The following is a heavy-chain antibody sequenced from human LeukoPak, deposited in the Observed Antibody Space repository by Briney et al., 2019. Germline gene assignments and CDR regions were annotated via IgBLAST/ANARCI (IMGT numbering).Heavy chain of an antibody. CDR1: GGSISSYY. V-gene: IGHV4-59*01. CDR2: IYYSGST. CDR3: AREVGYCSGGSCPNWFDP. Sequence: SETLSLTCTVSGGSISSYYWSWIRQPPGKGREWIGYIYYSGSTNYNPSLKSRVTISVDTSKNQFSLKLSSVTAADTAVYYCAREVGYCSGGSCPNWFDPWGQGTLVTVSS. J-gene: IGHJ5*02. D-gene: IGHD2-15*01.